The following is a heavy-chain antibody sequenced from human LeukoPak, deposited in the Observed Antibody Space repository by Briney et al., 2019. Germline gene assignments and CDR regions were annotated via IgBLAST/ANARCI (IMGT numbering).Heavy chain of an antibody. J-gene: IGHJ5*02. Sequence: GRSLRLSCAASGFTFSSYGMHWVRQAPGKGLGWVAVIWYDGSNKYYADSVKGRFTISRDNSKNTLYLQMNSLRAEDTAVYYCARERKTPNWFDPWGQGTLVTVSS. V-gene: IGHV3-33*01. CDR2: IWYDGSNK. CDR3: ARERKTPNWFDP. CDR1: GFTFSSYG.